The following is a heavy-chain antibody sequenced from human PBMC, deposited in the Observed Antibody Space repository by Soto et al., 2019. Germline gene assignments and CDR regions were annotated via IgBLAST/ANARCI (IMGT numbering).Heavy chain of an antibody. CDR2: LPERGSSP. J-gene: IGHJ6*02. CDR3: AKMTSGCYGRNYLMDV. V-gene: IGHV3-23*01. Sequence: GGSLRLSCAASGFTFSNYAMSCVRQAPGKGLEWVSALPERGSSPYYADSVKGRFTISRDNSKNSLYLQMNSLRAEDTAVYYCAKMTSGCYGRNYLMDVWGQGTTVT. D-gene: IGHD2-2*01. CDR1: GFTFSNYA.